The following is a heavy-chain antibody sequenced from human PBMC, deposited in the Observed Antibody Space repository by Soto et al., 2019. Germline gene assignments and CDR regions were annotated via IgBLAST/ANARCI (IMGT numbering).Heavy chain of an antibody. V-gene: IGHV4-61*01. J-gene: IGHJ6*02. Sequence: PSETLSLTCTVSDGSVSSGSYYWSWIRQPPGKGLEWIGYIYYSGSTNYNPSLKSRVTISVDTSKNQFSLKLSSVTAADTAVYYCAREPDYYDSSGPSSNYGMDVWGQGTTVTVSS. D-gene: IGHD3-22*01. CDR2: IYYSGST. CDR3: AREPDYYDSSGPSSNYGMDV. CDR1: DGSVSSGSYY.